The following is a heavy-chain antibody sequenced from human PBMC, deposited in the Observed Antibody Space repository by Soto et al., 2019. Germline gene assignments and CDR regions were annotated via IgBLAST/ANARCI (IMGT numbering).Heavy chain of an antibody. CDR1: GGSISSGGYY. Sequence: QVQLQESGPGLVKPSQTLSLTCTVSGGSISSGGYYWSWIRQHPGKGLEWIGYIYYSGSTYYNPSLKSRVTISVDTSKNQFSLKLSSVTAADTAVYYCARITSLWFGEGGAFDIWGQGTMVTVSS. CDR2: IYYSGST. CDR3: ARITSLWFGEGGAFDI. J-gene: IGHJ3*02. D-gene: IGHD3-10*01. V-gene: IGHV4-31*03.